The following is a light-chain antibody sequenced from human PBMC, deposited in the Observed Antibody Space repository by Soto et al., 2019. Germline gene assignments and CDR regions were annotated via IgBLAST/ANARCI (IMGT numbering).Light chain of an antibody. Sequence: QLVLTQSPSASASLGASVKLTCTLSSGHSSYAIAWHQQQPEKGPRYLMKVNSDGSHSRGGGIPDRFSGSSSGAERYLTISSLQSEDEADYYCQTWGTGILVFGGGTKVTVL. V-gene: IGLV4-69*01. CDR2: VNSDGSH. CDR1: SGHSSYA. CDR3: QTWGTGILV. J-gene: IGLJ2*01.